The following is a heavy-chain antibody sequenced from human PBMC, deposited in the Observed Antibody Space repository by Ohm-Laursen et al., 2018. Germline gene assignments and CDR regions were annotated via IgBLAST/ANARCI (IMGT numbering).Heavy chain of an antibody. V-gene: IGHV3-74*01. CDR2: IYSDGSGT. J-gene: IGHJ4*02. CDR1: GFTFSKYW. CDR3: AKDFGFKGDYYDY. D-gene: IGHD3-10*01. Sequence: SLRLSCAASGFTFSKYWMHWVRLAPGKGLEWVSRIYSDGSGTSYADSVKGRFTISRDNSKNTLYLQMNSLRAEDTAVYYCAKDFGFKGDYYDYWGQGTLVTVSS.